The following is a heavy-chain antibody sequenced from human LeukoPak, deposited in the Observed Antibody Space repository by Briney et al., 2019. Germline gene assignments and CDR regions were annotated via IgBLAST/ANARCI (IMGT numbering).Heavy chain of an antibody. Sequence: SETLSLTCAVYGGSFSGYYWSWIRQPPGKGLGWIGEINHSGSTNYNPSLKSRVTISVDTSKNQFSLKLSSVTAADTAVFYCAGRRVHNYDSRGYYSRPQRAFDIWGQGTMVTVSS. D-gene: IGHD3-22*01. CDR3: AGRRVHNYDSRGYYSRPQRAFDI. J-gene: IGHJ3*02. CDR2: INHSGST. V-gene: IGHV4-34*01. CDR1: GGSFSGYY.